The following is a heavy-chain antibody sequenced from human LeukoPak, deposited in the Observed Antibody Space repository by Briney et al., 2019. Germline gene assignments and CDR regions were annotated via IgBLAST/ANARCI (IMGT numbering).Heavy chain of an antibody. J-gene: IGHJ6*03. D-gene: IGHD1-1*01. Sequence: PSETLSLTCAVYGGSFSGYYWSWIRQPPGKGLEWIGEINHSGSTNYNPSLKSRVTISVDTSKNQFSLKLSSVTAADTAVYYCARPFQLERRFMGVWGKGTTVTISS. CDR2: INHSGST. V-gene: IGHV4-34*01. CDR3: ARPFQLERRFMGV. CDR1: GGSFSGYY.